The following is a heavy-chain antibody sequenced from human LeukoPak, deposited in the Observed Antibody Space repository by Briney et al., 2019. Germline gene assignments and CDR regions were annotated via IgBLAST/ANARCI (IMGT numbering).Heavy chain of an antibody. J-gene: IGHJ6*03. Sequence: PKASVKVSCKASGYTFTGYYMHWVRQAPGQGLEWMGGIIPIFGTANYAQKFQGRVTITADESTSAAYMELSSLRSEDTAVYYCAQGNYYGSGRNYMDVWGKGTTVTISS. CDR3: AQGNYYGSGRNYMDV. D-gene: IGHD3-10*01. CDR2: IIPIFGTA. V-gene: IGHV1-69*13. CDR1: GYTFTGYY.